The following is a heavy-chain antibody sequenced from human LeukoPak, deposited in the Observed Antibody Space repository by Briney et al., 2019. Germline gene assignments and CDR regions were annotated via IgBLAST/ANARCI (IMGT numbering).Heavy chain of an antibody. CDR3: ARDRPYCSSTSCYAIWFDP. CDR1: GYTFTSYG. V-gene: IGHV1-18*01. D-gene: IGHD2-2*01. J-gene: IGHJ5*02. CDR2: ISAYNGNT. Sequence: ASVKVSCKASGYTFTSYGISWVRQAPGQGLEWMGWISAYNGNTNYAQKLQGRVTMTTDISTSTAYTELRSLRSDDTAVYYCARDRPYCSSTSCYAIWFDPWGQGTLVTVSS.